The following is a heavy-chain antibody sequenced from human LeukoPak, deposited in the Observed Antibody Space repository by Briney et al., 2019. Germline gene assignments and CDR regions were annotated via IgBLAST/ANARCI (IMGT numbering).Heavy chain of an antibody. V-gene: IGHV1-18*01. CDR3: ARDQNIAGRPDY. CDR1: GYTSPDYG. Sequence: ASVRVSCKASGYTSPDYGISWVLQAPGQGLEWVGWISGYNGHTNYAQKFQGRVTMTTDTSTSTVYMELRTLRSDDTAVYYCARDQNIAGRPDYWGQGTLVTVSS. CDR2: ISGYNGHT. J-gene: IGHJ4*02. D-gene: IGHD6-6*01.